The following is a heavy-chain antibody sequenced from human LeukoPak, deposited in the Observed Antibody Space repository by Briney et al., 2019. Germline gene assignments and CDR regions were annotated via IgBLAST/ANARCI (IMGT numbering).Heavy chain of an antibody. CDR2: ISGSGGST. CDR3: AKERGTTGTTLTFSAPQDDY. D-gene: IGHD1-7*01. J-gene: IGHJ4*02. V-gene: IGHV3-23*01. Sequence: TGGSLRLSCAASGFTFSSYAMSWVRQAPGKGLEWVSAISGSGGSTYYADSVKGRFTISRDNSKNTLYLQMNSLRAEDTAVYYCAKERGTTGTTLTFSAPQDDYWGQGTLVTVSS. CDR1: GFTFSSYA.